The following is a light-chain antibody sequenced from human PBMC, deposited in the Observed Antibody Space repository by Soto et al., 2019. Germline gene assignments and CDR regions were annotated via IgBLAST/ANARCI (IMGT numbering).Light chain of an antibody. CDR2: GAS. CDR1: QSVGGGY. Sequence: FLLTQSPATLSLYPGEGATLSCRASQSVGGGYLAWYQQKPGQAPRLLIYGASRRATGIPDRFSGSGSGTDFMLTNNRLEPEDFAVYYCQQYANSHPTFGGGTEVVIE. CDR3: QQYANSHPT. V-gene: IGKV3-20*01. J-gene: IGKJ4*02.